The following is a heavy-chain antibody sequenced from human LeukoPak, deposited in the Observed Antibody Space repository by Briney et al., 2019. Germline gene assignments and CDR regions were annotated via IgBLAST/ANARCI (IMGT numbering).Heavy chain of an antibody. J-gene: IGHJ5*02. CDR2: ISSSSSYI. D-gene: IGHD6-13*01. CDR3: ARDPGGESSRRWFDP. Sequence: GGSLRLSCAASGFTFNNAWMSWVRQAPGKGLEWVSSISSSSSYIYYADSVKGRFTISRDNAKNSLYLQMNSLRAEDTAVYYCARDPGGESSRRWFDPWGQGTLVTVSS. V-gene: IGHV3-21*01. CDR1: GFTFNNAW.